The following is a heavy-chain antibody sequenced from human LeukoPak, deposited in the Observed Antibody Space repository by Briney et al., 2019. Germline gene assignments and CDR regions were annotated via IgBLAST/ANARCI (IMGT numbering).Heavy chain of an antibody. Sequence: PSETLSLTCLVSSGSVSSYYWTWIRQPPGKGLEWIGYISHIERNNYSPSLKSRVTMYVDTPKNQFSLKLSSVTAADTAMYYCARARYTNSWYAVDIWGQGTMVTVSS. D-gene: IGHD6-13*01. CDR1: SGSVSSYY. CDR2: ISHIERN. V-gene: IGHV4-59*08. J-gene: IGHJ3*02. CDR3: ARARYTNSWYAVDI.